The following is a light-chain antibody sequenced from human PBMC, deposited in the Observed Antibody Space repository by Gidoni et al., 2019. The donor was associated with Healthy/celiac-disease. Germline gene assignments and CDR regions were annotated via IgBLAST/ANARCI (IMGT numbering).Light chain of an antibody. V-gene: IGKV1-39*01. J-gene: IGKJ4*01. Sequence: DIQMTQSPSSLSASVGDRVTITCRASQSISSYVNWYQQKPGKVPKLLIYAASSLQSGVPSRFSGSGSVTDFTLTISSLQPEDFATYYCQQSYSTPLTCGGGTKVEIK. CDR1: QSISSY. CDR3: QQSYSTPLT. CDR2: AAS.